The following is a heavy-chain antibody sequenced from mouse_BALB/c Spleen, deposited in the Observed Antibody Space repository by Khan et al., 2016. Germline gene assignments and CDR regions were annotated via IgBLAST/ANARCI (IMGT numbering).Heavy chain of an antibody. Sequence: QVQLQQSGAELAKPGASVKMSCKASGYTFTSYWMHWVKQRPGQGLEWIGYINPSTGYTEYNQKFKDKATLTADKSSSTAYMQLSTLTSEGCAVYYCANGYDDDAVDYWGRGTSVTVSS. D-gene: IGHD2-2*01. CDR2: INPSTGYT. V-gene: IGHV1-7*01. J-gene: IGHJ4*01. CDR3: ANGYDDDAVDY. CDR1: GYTFTSYW.